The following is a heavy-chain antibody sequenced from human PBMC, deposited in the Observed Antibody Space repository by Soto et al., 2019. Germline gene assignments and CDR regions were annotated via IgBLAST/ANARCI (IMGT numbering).Heavy chain of an antibody. J-gene: IGHJ4*02. Sequence: ASVKVSCKTSGFTFTDFSMHWVRQAPGQRLQWMGWINTHNGHTQYSQRFADRVTMTTDPSTSTAHMELKGLRSDDTAVYYCARTDIWAYWGQGTLVTVSS. V-gene: IGHV1-18*04. D-gene: IGHD2-15*01. CDR1: GFTFTDFS. CDR3: ARTDIWAY. CDR2: INTHNGHT.